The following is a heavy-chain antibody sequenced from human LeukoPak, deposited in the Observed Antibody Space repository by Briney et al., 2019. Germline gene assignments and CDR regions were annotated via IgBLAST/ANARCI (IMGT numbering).Heavy chain of an antibody. Sequence: GASVKVSCKASGYTFSDFYIHWVRQAPGQGLEYVGWITPKSGDTYSPQRSQGRVTMTRDASISTAYMELSSLRSDDTAVYFCARVRLADERAWACWGQGTLVTVSS. D-gene: IGHD3-3*02. CDR1: GYTFSDFY. CDR3: ARVRLADERAWAC. J-gene: IGHJ1*01. V-gene: IGHV1-2*02. CDR2: ITPKSGDT.